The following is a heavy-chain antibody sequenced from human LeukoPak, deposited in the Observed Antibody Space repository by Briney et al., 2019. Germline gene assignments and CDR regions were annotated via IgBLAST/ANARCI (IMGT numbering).Heavy chain of an antibody. V-gene: IGHV4-59*01. J-gene: IGHJ4*02. CDR1: GGSIRSYY. D-gene: IGHD3-10*01. CDR2: VSYSGST. CDR3: ARGREDYYGPGSYGY. Sequence: PSETLSLTCTVSGGSIRSYYWSWIRQPPGKGLEWIGYVSYSGSTNYSPSLQSRVTISVDTSKNQFSLKLSSVTAADTAVYYCARGREDYYGPGSYGYWGQGTLVTVSS.